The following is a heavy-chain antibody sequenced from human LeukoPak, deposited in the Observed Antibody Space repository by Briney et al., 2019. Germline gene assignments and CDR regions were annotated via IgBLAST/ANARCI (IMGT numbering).Heavy chain of an antibody. D-gene: IGHD3-3*01. J-gene: IGHJ4*02. CDR1: GFTFSIYW. V-gene: IGHV3-74*01. CDR3: ARDSNYDFWSGYQYPSDY. CDR2: INSDGSST. Sequence: GGSLRLSCAASGFTFSIYWMHWVRQPPGKGLVWVSRINSDGSSTSYADSVKGRFTISRDNAKNTLYLQMNSLRAEDTAVYYCARDSNYDFWSGYQYPSDYWGQGTLVTVSS.